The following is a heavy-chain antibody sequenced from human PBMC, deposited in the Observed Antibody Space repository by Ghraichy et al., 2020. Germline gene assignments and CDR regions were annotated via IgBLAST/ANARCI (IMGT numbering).Heavy chain of an antibody. J-gene: IGHJ6*02. Sequence: GGSLRLSCAASAFTFRSYALHWVRQAPGKGLEWVAIISYDGSNKYYAGSVKGRFTISRDNSKNTLYLQMNSLRAEDTAVYYCARDTAAYSSGSSSHYGMDFWGQGTPVTVSS. CDR3: ARDTAAYSSGSSSHYGMDF. CDR2: ISYDGSNK. CDR1: AFTFRSYA. D-gene: IGHD6-25*01. V-gene: IGHV3-30*04.